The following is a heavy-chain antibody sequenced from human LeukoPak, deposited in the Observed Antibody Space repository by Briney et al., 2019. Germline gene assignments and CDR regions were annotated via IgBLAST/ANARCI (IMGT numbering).Heavy chain of an antibody. D-gene: IGHD3-3*01. CDR1: GFTFSSHD. V-gene: IGHV3-13*01. CDR3: ARSASQGYDFWSGYYPGFDY. CDR2: IGTAGDT. J-gene: IGHJ4*02. Sequence: GGSLRLSCAASGFTFSSHDMHWVRQATGKGLEWVSAIGTAGDTYYPGSVKGRFTISRENAKNSLYLQMNSLRAGDTAVYYCARSASQGYDFWSGYYPGFDYWGQGTLVTVSS.